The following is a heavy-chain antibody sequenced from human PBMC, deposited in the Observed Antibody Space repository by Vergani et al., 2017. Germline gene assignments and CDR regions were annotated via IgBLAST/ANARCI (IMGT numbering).Heavy chain of an antibody. J-gene: IGHJ6*02. CDR2: ISGSGGST. CDR1: GFTFNHYA. V-gene: IGHV3-23*01. Sequence: EVQLLESGGDLLQPGGSLRLSCAASGFTFNHYAMNWVRQAPGKGLDWVSGISGSGGSTYYAGSVKGRFTISRDSSKNTLYLQMNSLSAGDTAVYYCAKANPRNSGYDYLYYYHAMDVWGQGTTVTVSS. CDR3: AKANPRNSGYDYLYYYHAMDV. D-gene: IGHD5-12*01.